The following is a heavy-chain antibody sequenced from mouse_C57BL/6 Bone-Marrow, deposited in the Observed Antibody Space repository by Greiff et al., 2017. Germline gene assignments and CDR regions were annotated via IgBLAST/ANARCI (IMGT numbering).Heavy chain of an antibody. CDR1: GYTFTDYN. CDR3: ARSGCCPFAY. D-gene: IGHD3-1*01. J-gene: IGHJ3*01. CDR2: INPNNGGT. V-gene: IGHV1-18*01. Sequence: VQLQQSGPELVKPGASVQIPCKASGYTFTDYNMDGVKQSHGKSLEWIGDINPNNGGTIYNQKFKCKATLTVDKSCSTAYMELRSLTSEYPAVYYCARSGCCPFAYWGQGTLVTVSA.